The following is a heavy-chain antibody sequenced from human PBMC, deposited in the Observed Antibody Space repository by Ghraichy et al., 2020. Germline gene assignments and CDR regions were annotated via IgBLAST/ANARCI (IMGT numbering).Heavy chain of an antibody. V-gene: IGHV3-15*01. CDR2: IKSKIDGGTT. J-gene: IGHJ6*02. CDR1: GFAFSDAW. CDR3: TTGLPDYYGLDV. Sequence: GGSLRLSCAASGFAFSDAWMSWVRQAPGRGLEWLGRIKSKIDGGTTDYAAPVKGRFTISRDDSKNTLYLQMNSLKTEDTAVYYCTTGLPDYYGLDVWGQGTTVTVSS.